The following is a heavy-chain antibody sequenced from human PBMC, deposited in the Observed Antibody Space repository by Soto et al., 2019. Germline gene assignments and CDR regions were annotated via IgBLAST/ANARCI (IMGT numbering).Heavy chain of an antibody. Sequence: GASVKVSCKASGYTFSDYYIHWVRQAPGQGLEWMGWINPNSGGTKYAPKFQGGVTMTRDTSITTAYMELSRLRSGDTAVYYCARALNLWFGEFLLVDYWGQGTLVTVSS. J-gene: IGHJ4*02. V-gene: IGHV1-2*02. D-gene: IGHD3-10*01. CDR1: GYTFSDYY. CDR2: INPNSGGT. CDR3: ARALNLWFGEFLLVDY.